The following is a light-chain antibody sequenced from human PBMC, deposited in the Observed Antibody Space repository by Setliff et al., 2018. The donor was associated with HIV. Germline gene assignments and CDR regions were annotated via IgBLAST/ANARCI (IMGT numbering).Light chain of an antibody. CDR3: CSYAGTYTLV. CDR2: DVT. Sequence: QSALTQPRSVSGSPGQSVTFSCTGSSSDIGPYNYVSWYQQHPGKAPKLIIYDVTRRPSGVPDRFSGSKSGDTASLTISGLQAEDEADYHCCSYAGTYTLVFGGGTKVTVL. CDR1: SSDIGPYNY. V-gene: IGLV2-11*01. J-gene: IGLJ2*01.